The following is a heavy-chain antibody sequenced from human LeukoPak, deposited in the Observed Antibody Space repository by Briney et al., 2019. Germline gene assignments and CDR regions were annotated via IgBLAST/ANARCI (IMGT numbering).Heavy chain of an antibody. CDR2: IWYDGSNK. V-gene: IGHV3-33*01. CDR3: ARDAQSYEGFDY. CDR1: GFTFSSYG. Sequence: GRPLRLSCAASGFTFSSYGMHWVRQAPGKGLEWVAVIWYDGSNKYYADSVKGRFTISRDNSKNTLYLQMNSLRAEDTAVYYCARDAQSYEGFDYWGQGTLVTVSS. D-gene: IGHD1-26*01. J-gene: IGHJ4*02.